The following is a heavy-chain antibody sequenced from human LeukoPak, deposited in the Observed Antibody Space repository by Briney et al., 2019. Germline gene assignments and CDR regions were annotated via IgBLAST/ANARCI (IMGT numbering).Heavy chain of an antibody. CDR3: ARERYLWFGELIYYYGMDV. V-gene: IGHV4-30-4*01. D-gene: IGHD3-10*01. CDR2: IYYSGST. CDR1: GGSISSGDYY. J-gene: IGHJ6*04. Sequence: PSETLSLTCTVSGGSISSGDYYWSWIRQPPGKGLEWIGYIYYSGSTYYNPSLKSRVTISVDTSKNQFSLKLSSVTAADTAVYYCARERYLWFGELIYYYGMDVWGKGTTVTVSS.